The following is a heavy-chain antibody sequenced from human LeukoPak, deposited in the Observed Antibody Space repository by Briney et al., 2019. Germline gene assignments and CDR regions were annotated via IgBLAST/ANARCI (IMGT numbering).Heavy chain of an antibody. D-gene: IGHD3-9*01. CDR2: IYSGGST. J-gene: IGHJ6*03. Sequence: GGSLRLSCAASGFTVSSNYMSWVRQAPGKGLEWVSVIYSGGSTYYADSVKGRFTISRDNSKNTLYLQMNSLKTEDTAVYYCTTDRTPLRYFDWSSTREDYYYYMDVWGKGTTVTVSS. CDR1: GFTVSSNY. V-gene: IGHV3-53*01. CDR3: TTDRTPLRYFDWSSTREDYYYYMDV.